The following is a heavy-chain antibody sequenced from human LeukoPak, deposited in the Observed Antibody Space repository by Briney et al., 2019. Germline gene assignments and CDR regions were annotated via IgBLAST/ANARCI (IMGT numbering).Heavy chain of an antibody. CDR1: GGSISSYY. CDR2: IYYSGST. J-gene: IGHJ6*03. V-gene: IGHV4-59*08. D-gene: IGHD2-21*01. CDR3: ASYCGGDCPNYYYYYMDV. Sequence: SETLSLTCTVSGGSISSYYWSWIRQPPGKGLEWIGYIYYSGSTNYNPSLKSRVTISVDTSKNQFSLKLSSVTAADTAVYYCASYCGGDCPNYYYYYMDVWGKGTTVTVSS.